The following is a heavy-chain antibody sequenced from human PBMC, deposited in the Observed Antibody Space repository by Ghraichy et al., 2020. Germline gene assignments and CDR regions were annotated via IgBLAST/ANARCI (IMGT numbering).Heavy chain of an antibody. V-gene: IGHV4-34*01. J-gene: IGHJ4*02. CDR2: INHSGNT. CDR3: ARGVTAAIFY. CDR1: GGSFSGYY. D-gene: IGHD2-2*01. Sequence: SETLSLTCAVYGGSFSGYYWSWIRQPPGKGLEWIGEINHSGNTNYNPSLKSRVTISVDTSKNQFSLKLSSVTAADTAVYYCARGVTAAIFYWGQGTLVTVSS.